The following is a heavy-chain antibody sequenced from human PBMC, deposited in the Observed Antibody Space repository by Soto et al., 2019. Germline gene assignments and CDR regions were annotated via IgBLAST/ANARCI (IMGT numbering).Heavy chain of an antibody. V-gene: IGHV1-69*01. D-gene: IGHD3-3*01. CDR1: GGTFSSYA. Sequence: QVQLVQSGAEVKKPGSSVKVSCKASGGTFSSYAIIWVRQAPGQGLEWMGGSIPIFGTANYAQKFQGRVTITAGESTSTAYMELTGLRSEDTAVYYCARGPRIGSGTYYYGMDVWGQGTTVTVSS. J-gene: IGHJ6*02. CDR2: SIPIFGTA. CDR3: ARGPRIGSGTYYYGMDV.